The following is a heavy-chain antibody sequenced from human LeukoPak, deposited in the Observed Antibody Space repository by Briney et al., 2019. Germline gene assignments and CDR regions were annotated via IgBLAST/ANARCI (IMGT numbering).Heavy chain of an antibody. V-gene: IGHV4-61*01. CDR1: GGSVSSGSYY. Sequence: RPSETLSLTCTVSGGSVSSGSYYWSWIRQPPGKGLEWNGYIYYSGSTNYNPSLKSRVTISVDTSKNQFSLKLSSVTAADTAVYYCARTVRYFDWSPPYGMDVWGKGTTVTVSS. CDR2: IYYSGST. D-gene: IGHD3-9*01. CDR3: ARTVRYFDWSPPYGMDV. J-gene: IGHJ6*04.